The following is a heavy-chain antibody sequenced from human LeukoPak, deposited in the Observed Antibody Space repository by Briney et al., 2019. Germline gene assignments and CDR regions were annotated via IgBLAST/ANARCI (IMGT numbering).Heavy chain of an antibody. CDR2: ISWNSGSI. V-gene: IGHV3-9*01. Sequence: GGSLRHSCAASGFTFDDYAMHWVRQAPGKGLEWVSGISWNSGSIGYADSVKGRFTISRDNAKNSLYLQMNSLRAEDTALYYCARNYYYYYGMDVWGQGTTVTVSS. CDR1: GFTFDDYA. CDR3: ARNYYYYYGMDV. J-gene: IGHJ6*02.